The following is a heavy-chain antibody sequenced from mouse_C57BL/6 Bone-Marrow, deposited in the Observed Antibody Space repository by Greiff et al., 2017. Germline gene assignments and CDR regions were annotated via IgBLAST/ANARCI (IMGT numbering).Heavy chain of an antibody. CDR3: ARPSTVVAYYYAMDY. D-gene: IGHD1-1*01. J-gene: IGHJ4*01. CDR2: IYPRSGNT. Sequence: QVHVKQSGAELARPGASVKLSCKASGYTFTSYGISWVKQRTGQGLEWIGEIYPRSGNTYYNEKFKGKATLTADKSSRTAYMELRSLTSEDSEVYCCARPSTVVAYYYAMDYWGQGTSVTVSS. CDR1: GYTFTSYG. V-gene: IGHV1-81*01.